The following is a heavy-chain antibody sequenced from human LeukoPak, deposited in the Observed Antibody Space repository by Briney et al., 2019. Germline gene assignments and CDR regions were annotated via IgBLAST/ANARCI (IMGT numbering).Heavy chain of an antibody. D-gene: IGHD5-24*01. J-gene: IGHJ4*02. CDR1: GFTFSNYW. CDR2: IKRDGGEE. Sequence: VGSLRLSCAASGFTFSNYWMSWVRQAPGKGLECLANIKRDGGEEYYVESVKGRFTISRDNAKNSLYLQMSSLRAEDTAVYFCARPGDGYNWGRFDYWGQGTLVTVSS. V-gene: IGHV3-7*04. CDR3: ARPGDGYNWGRFDY.